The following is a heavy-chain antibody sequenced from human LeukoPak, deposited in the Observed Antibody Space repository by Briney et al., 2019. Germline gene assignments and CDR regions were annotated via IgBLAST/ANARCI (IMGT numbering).Heavy chain of an antibody. CDR1: GGTFSSYA. D-gene: IGHD3-22*01. Sequence: SVKVSCKASGGTFSSYAISWVRQAPGQGLEWMGRIIPILGIANYAQKFQGRVTITADKSTSTAYMELSSLRSEDTAVYYCASPYQSYYDSSGSLDYWGQGTLVTVSS. CDR3: ASPYQSYYDSSGSLDY. CDR2: IIPILGIA. V-gene: IGHV1-69*04. J-gene: IGHJ4*02.